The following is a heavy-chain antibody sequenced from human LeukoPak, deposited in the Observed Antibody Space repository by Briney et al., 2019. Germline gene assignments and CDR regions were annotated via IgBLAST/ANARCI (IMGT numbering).Heavy chain of an antibody. CDR2: INSDGSST. D-gene: IGHD1-20*01. Sequence: PGGSLRLSCAASGFTFSSYWMHWVRQAPGKGLVWVSRINSDGSSTNYADSVKGRFTISRDNAKNTLYLQMNSLRAEDTAVYYRARGGDNWYYFDYWGQGTLVTVSS. V-gene: IGHV3-74*01. J-gene: IGHJ4*02. CDR3: ARGGDNWYYFDY. CDR1: GFTFSSYW.